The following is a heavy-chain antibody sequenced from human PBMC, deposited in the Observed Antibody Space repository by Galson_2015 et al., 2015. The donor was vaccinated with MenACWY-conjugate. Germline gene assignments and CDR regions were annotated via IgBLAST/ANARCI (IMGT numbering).Heavy chain of an antibody. CDR2: ISASGSRT. V-gene: IGHV3-23*01. CDR1: GFTFSSYA. J-gene: IGHJ5*02. CDR3: ARDENWFDP. Sequence: SLRLSCAVSGFTFSSYAISWVRQAPGKGLEWVSGISASGSRTSYVDSVKGRFTISRDNSKNTVYLQMNSLRVEDTAVYYCARDENWFDPWGQGTLVTVSS.